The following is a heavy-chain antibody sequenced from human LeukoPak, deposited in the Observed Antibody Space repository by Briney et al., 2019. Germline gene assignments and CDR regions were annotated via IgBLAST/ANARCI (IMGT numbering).Heavy chain of an antibody. CDR3: ARGGLGYYYMDV. J-gene: IGHJ6*03. Sequence: ASVKVSCKASGYTFTGYYMHWVRQAPGQGPEWMGWINPNSGGTNYAQKFQGRVTMTRDMSTSTVYMELSSLRSEDTAVYYCARGGLGYYYMDVWGKGTTVTVSS. V-gene: IGHV1-2*02. D-gene: IGHD3-16*01. CDR2: INPNSGGT. CDR1: GYTFTGYY.